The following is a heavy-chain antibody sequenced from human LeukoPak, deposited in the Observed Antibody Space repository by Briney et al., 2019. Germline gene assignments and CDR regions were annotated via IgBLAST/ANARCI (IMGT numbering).Heavy chain of an antibody. CDR3: ARSLTARDAFDI. CDR1: GFTFSSYG. D-gene: IGHD6-6*01. J-gene: IGHJ3*02. V-gene: IGHV3-30*03. Sequence: GRSLRLSCAASGFTFSSYGMHWVRQAPGKGLEWVAVISYDGSNKNYADSVKGRFTISRDNSKNTLYLQMDSLRTEDTAVYYCARSLTARDAFDIWGQGTMVTVSS. CDR2: ISYDGSNK.